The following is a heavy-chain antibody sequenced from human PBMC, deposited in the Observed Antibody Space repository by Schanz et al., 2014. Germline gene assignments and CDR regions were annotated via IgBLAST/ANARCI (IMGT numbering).Heavy chain of an antibody. V-gene: IGHV3-23*01. D-gene: IGHD6-13*01. CDR3: AKDLAAVGVFDY. CDR2: IGGSGDST. Sequence: EVHLLESGGGLVQPGGSLRLSCAASGFTFSNHALSWVRQAPGKGLEWVSGIGGSGDSTHYADSVKGRFIISRDSSKNTLYLQMNSLRADDTAVYYCAKDLAAVGVFDYWGQGSLVTVSP. CDR1: GFTFSNHA. J-gene: IGHJ4*02.